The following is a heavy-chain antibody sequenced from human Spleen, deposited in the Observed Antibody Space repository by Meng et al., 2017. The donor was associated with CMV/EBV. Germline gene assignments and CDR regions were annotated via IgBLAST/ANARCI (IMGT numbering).Heavy chain of an antibody. V-gene: IGHV3-7*04. CDR3: ARGGWRLDMDYYFDF. J-gene: IGHJ4*02. CDR2: IKQDGSEK. Sequence: GESLKISCAASGFTFSSYWMSWVRQAPGKGLEWVANIKQDGSEKYYVASVKGRFTISRDNAKNSLHLQMNSLRGEDTAVYYCARGGWRLDMDYYFDFCGQGTLVTVSS. CDR1: GFTFSSYW. D-gene: IGHD3-3*01.